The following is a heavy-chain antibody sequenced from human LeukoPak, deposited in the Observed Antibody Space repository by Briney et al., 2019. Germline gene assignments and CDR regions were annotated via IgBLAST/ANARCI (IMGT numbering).Heavy chain of an antibody. D-gene: IGHD3-10*01. CDR2: INAGNGNT. Sequence: ASVKVSCKASGYTFTSYAMHWVRQAPGQRLEWMGWINAGNGNTKYSQKFQGRVTITRDTSASTAYMELSSLRSEDTAVYYCARDHYGSGSWILEDYWGQGTLVTVSS. CDR3: ARDHYGSGSWILEDY. J-gene: IGHJ4*02. V-gene: IGHV1-3*01. CDR1: GYTFTSYA.